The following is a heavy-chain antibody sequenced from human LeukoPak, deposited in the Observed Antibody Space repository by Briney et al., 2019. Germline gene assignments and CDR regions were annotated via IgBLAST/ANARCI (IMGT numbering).Heavy chain of an antibody. V-gene: IGHV1-46*01. J-gene: IGHJ6*03. Sequence: ASVKVSFKASGYTFTSYYLHWVRQAPGQGLEWMGIINPSGGSTNYAQKLQGRVSMTTDTSTSTAYMELRSLRSDDTAVYYCARSDGDYDILTGLYYYYYMDVWGKGTTVTISS. CDR3: ARSDGDYDILTGLYYYYYMDV. CDR2: INPSGGST. CDR1: GYTFTSYY. D-gene: IGHD3-9*01.